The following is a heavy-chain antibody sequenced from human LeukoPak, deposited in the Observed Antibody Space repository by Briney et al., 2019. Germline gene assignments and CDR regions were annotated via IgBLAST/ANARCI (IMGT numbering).Heavy chain of an antibody. CDR3: ARDQHDY. CDR2: ISYDGSNK. CDR1: GFTFSSYA. V-gene: IGHV3-30-3*01. Sequence: GRSLRLSCAASGFTFSSYAMHWVRQAPGKGLEWVAVISYDGSNKYYADSVKGRFTISRDNSKNTLYLQMNSLRAEDTAVYYCARDQHDYWGQGTLVTVSS. J-gene: IGHJ4*02.